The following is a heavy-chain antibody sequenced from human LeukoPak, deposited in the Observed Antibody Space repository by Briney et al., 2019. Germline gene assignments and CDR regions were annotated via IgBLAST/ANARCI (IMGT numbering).Heavy chain of an antibody. V-gene: IGHV7-4-1*02. CDR1: GYTFTSYA. J-gene: IGHJ5*02. D-gene: IGHD6-13*01. Sequence: ASVKVSCKASGYTFTSYAMNWVRQAPGQGLEWMGWINTNTGNPTYAQGFTGRFVISLDTSVSTAYLQISSLKAEDTAVYYCAGSRIAAAINWFDPWGQGTLVTVSS. CDR3: AGSRIAAAINWFDP. CDR2: INTNTGNP.